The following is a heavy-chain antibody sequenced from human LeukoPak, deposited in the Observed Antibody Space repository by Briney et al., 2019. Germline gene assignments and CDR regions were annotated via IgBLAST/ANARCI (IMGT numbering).Heavy chain of an antibody. V-gene: IGHV1-2*02. D-gene: IGHD2-2*01. CDR2: INPNSGGT. CDR3: ARVSSIVVVPVSHFDY. Sequence: ASVKVSCKASGYTFTGYYMHWVRQAPGQGLEWMGWINPNSGGTKYAQKFQGRVTMTRDTSISTAYMELSRLRSDDTAVYYCARVSSIVVVPVSHFDYWGQGTLVTVSS. J-gene: IGHJ4*02. CDR1: GYTFTGYY.